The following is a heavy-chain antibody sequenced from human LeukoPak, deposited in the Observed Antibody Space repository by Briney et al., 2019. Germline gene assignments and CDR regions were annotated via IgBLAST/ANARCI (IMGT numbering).Heavy chain of an antibody. D-gene: IGHD5-18*01. CDR1: GYTFTGYY. CDR3: ARYKGVDTATVTGLAN. Sequence: ASVKVSCEASGYTFTGYYMHWVRQAPGQGLEWMGWINPNSGGTDYAQKFQGGVTMTRDTSISTAYMELSRLTSDDTAVYYCARYKGVDTATVTGLANWGPGTLVTVSS. J-gene: IGHJ4*02. V-gene: IGHV1-2*02. CDR2: INPNSGGT.